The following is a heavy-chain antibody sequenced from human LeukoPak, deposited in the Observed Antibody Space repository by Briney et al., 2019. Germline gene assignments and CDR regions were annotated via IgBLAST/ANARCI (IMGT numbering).Heavy chain of an antibody. CDR2: IIPIFGTA. CDR3: ARTYTVTMWVGIDY. Sequence: SVKVSCKASGGTFSSYAISWVRQAPGQGLEWMGGIIPIFGTANYAQKFQGRVTITADESTSTAYMELSSLRSEDTAVYYCARTYTVTMWVGIDYWGQGTLVTVSS. CDR1: GGTFSSYA. V-gene: IGHV1-69*13. J-gene: IGHJ4*02. D-gene: IGHD4-17*01.